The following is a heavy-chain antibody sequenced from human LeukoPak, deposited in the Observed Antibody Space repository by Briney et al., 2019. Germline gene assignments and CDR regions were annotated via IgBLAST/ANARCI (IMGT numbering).Heavy chain of an antibody. Sequence: GASVTVSCKVSGYTLTELSMHWVRQAPGKGLEWMGGFDPEDGETIYAQKFQGRVTMTDDTSTDTAYMELSSLRPEDTAVYYCATGFDSSYGGVEKYFDYWGQGTLVTVSS. J-gene: IGHJ4*02. CDR2: FDPEDGET. CDR1: GYTLTELS. V-gene: IGHV1-24*01. D-gene: IGHD5-18*01. CDR3: ATGFDSSYGGVEKYFDY.